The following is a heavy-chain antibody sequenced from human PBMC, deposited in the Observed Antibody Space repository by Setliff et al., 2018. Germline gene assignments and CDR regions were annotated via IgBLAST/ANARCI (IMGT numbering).Heavy chain of an antibody. CDR1: GYTFKTYG. CDR2: ISPYTGKT. V-gene: IGHV1-18*01. J-gene: IGHJ4*02. CDR3: ARAPRLEWILPTFDY. D-gene: IGHD3-3*01. Sequence: GASVKVSCKASGYTFKTYGFTWVRQAPGQGLEWMGWISPYTGKTDYAQNFQGRVTMTTDTSTSTAYMELRSLTSDDTAIYYCARAPRLEWILPTFDYWGQGTPVTVSS.